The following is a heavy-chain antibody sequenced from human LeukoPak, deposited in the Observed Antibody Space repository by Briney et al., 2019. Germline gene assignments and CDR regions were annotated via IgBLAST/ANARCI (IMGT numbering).Heavy chain of an antibody. CDR1: GYSFTSYW. CDR3: ARRVPTVDVFDC. CDR2: IYPGDADT. V-gene: IGHV5-51*01. Sequence: GESLKISCKGSGYSFTSYWSGWVRQLPGKGLEGLGSIYPGDADTRYSPSFQGQVTISADNSISIAYLQWSRLKASDTAMYYCARRVPTVDVFDCWGQGTLVTVSS. D-gene: IGHD4-23*01. J-gene: IGHJ4*02.